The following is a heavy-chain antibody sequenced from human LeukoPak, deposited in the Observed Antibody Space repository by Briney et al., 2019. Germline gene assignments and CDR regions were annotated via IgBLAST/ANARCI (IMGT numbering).Heavy chain of an antibody. J-gene: IGHJ4*02. CDR3: ARWGISWSEVDY. CDR2: IKKDGSDK. CDR1: GFTFSSYW. Sequence: GGCLRLSCAASGFTFSSYWMTWVRQAPGKGLEWVANIKKDGSDKYYVDSVKGRFTISRDNAENSLFLQMNSLRAEDTAVYYCARWGISWSEVDYWGQGTLVTVSS. D-gene: IGHD3-16*01. V-gene: IGHV3-7*01.